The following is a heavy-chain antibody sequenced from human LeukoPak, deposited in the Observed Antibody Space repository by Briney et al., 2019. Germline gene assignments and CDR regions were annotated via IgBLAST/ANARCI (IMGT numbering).Heavy chain of an antibody. Sequence: ASVKVSCKASGGTFSSYAISWVRQAPGQGLEWMGRIIPILGIANYAQKFQGRVTITADKSTSTAYMELSSLRSEDTAVYYCARGTQGSGSYVFDYWGQGTLVTVSS. D-gene: IGHD3-10*01. V-gene: IGHV1-69*04. CDR3: ARGTQGSGSYVFDY. CDR1: GGTFSSYA. J-gene: IGHJ4*02. CDR2: IIPILGIA.